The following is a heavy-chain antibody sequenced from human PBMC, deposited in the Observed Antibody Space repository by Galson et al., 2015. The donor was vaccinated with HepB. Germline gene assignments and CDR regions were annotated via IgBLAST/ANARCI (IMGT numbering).Heavy chain of an antibody. D-gene: IGHD3-10*01. Sequence: CAISGDSVSRDTVGWNWIRQSPSRGLEWLGRTYYRSKWYSDYAISVKSRIIINADSSTNQFFLQLNSVIPEDTAVYYCTRVAHLGRGMNVWGQGTTVIVSS. CDR1: GDSVSRDTVG. J-gene: IGHJ6*02. CDR2: TYYRSKWYS. CDR3: TRVAHLGRGMNV. V-gene: IGHV6-1*01.